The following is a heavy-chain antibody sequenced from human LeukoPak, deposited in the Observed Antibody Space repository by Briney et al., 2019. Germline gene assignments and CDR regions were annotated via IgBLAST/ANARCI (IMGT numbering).Heavy chain of an antibody. CDR2: IYYSGYT. CDR3: ARTTMVRGTYYMDV. Sequence: SETLSLTCAVSGGSISSSNWWSWIRQPPGKGLEWIGYIYYSGYTNYNPSRKSRVTISVDTSNNHFSLKLSSVTAADTAVYYCARTTMVRGTYYMDVWGKGTTVTISS. J-gene: IGHJ6*03. D-gene: IGHD3-10*01. V-gene: IGHV4-61*03. CDR1: GGSISSSNW.